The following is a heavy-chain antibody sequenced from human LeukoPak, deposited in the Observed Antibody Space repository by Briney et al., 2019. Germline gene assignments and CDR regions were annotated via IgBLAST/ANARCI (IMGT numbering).Heavy chain of an antibody. J-gene: IGHJ4*02. V-gene: IGHV3-23*01. Sequence: SGGSLRLSCATSGFTFSSSAMSWVRQAPGKGLAWVSTISGSGGGTYYADSVKGRFTISRDNPNNTLYLQMNSLRAEDTAVFYCAKLFYSSGMYHFDYWGQGTLVTVSS. CDR3: AKLFYSSGMYHFDY. D-gene: IGHD3-10*01. CDR2: ISGSGGGT. CDR1: GFTFSSSA.